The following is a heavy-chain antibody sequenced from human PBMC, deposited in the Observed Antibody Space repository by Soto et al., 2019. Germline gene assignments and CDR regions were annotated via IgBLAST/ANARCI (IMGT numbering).Heavy chain of an antibody. D-gene: IGHD6-13*01. CDR2: IKQDGSEK. Sequence: EVQLVESGGGLVQPGGSLRLSCAASGFTFSSYWMSWVRQAPGKGLEWVANIKQDGSEKYYVDSVKGRFTISRDNAKNSLYLQMNSLRAEDTAVYYCARVSYSSSWYEEGFDYWGQGTLVTVSS. J-gene: IGHJ4*02. V-gene: IGHV3-7*04. CDR1: GFTFSSYW. CDR3: ARVSYSSSWYEEGFDY.